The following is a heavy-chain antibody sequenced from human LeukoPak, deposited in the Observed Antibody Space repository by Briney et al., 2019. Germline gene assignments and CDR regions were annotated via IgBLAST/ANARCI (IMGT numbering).Heavy chain of an antibody. CDR1: GFTFSSYA. CDR2: ISGSGGRT. V-gene: IGHV3-23*01. D-gene: IGHD3-10*01. J-gene: IGHJ6*03. Sequence: GGSLRLSCAASGFTFSSYAMSWVRQAPGKGLEWVSGISGSGGRTYYADSVKGRFTISRDNSKNTLYLQMNSLRAEDTAVYNCAKGDFYGSGRDYYYYMDVWGKGTTVTISS. CDR3: AKGDFYGSGRDYYYYMDV.